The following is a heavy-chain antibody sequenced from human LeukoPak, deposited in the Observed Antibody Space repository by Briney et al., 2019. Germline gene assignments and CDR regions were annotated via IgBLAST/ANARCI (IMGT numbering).Heavy chain of an antibody. D-gene: IGHD2-2*01. Sequence: SETLSLTCTVSGYSISSGYYWGWIRQPPGKGLEWIGSIYHSGSTYYNPSLKSRVTISVDTSKNQFSLKLSSVTAADTAVYYCARQSGDPAALWGSYYFDYWGQGTLVTVSS. CDR3: ARQSGDPAALWGSYYFDY. V-gene: IGHV4-38-2*02. CDR1: GYSISSGYY. J-gene: IGHJ4*02. CDR2: IYHSGST.